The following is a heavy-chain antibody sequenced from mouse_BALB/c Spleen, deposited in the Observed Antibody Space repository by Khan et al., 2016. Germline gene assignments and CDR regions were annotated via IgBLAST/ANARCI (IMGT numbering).Heavy chain of an antibody. V-gene: IGHV1-7*01. Sequence: QVQLQQSGAELAKPGASVKMSCKASGYTFTSYWMHWVKQRPGQGLEWIGYINPSTGHTEYNQKFKDKATLTADKSSSTAYMQLSILKSEDSAVYCCAYYGNYDYWGQGTTLTVSS. D-gene: IGHD2-1*01. CDR3: AYYGNYDY. CDR2: INPSTGHT. J-gene: IGHJ2*01. CDR1: GYTFTSYW.